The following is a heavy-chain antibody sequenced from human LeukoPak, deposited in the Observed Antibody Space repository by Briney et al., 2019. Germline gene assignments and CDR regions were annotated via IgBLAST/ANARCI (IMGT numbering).Heavy chain of an antibody. CDR2: INTDGTTT. D-gene: IGHD3-22*01. Sequence: GGSLRLSCAASGITFSNYWIHWVRQAPGEGLVWVSRINTDGTTTTYADSVKGRFTISRDNAKNTLYLQMNSLRAEDTAVYYCARVLSGSWDWFDPWGQGTLVTVSS. CDR1: GITFSNYW. CDR3: ARVLSGSWDWFDP. J-gene: IGHJ5*02. V-gene: IGHV3-74*01.